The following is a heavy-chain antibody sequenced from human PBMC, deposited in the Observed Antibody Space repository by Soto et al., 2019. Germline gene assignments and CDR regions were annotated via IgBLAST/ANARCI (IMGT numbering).Heavy chain of an antibody. J-gene: IGHJ3*02. CDR2: INPSGGST. D-gene: IGHD6-13*01. Sequence: QVQLVQSGAEVKKPGASVKVSCKASGYTFTSYYMHWVRQAPGQGLEWMGIINPSGGSTSYAQKFQGRVTMTRDTSTSTVYMELSSLRSEDTAVYYCAGVLAAAGIFGAFDIWGQGTMVTVSS. CDR1: GYTFTSYY. V-gene: IGHV1-46*01. CDR3: AGVLAAAGIFGAFDI.